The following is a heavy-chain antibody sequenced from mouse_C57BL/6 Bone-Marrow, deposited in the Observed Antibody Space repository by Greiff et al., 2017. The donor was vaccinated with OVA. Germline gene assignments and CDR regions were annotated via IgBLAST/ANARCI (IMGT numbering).Heavy chain of an antibody. J-gene: IGHJ2*01. CDR3: ASTAQAT. V-gene: IGHV1-52*01. D-gene: IGHD3-2*02. Sequence: QVQLQQPGAELVRPGSSVKLSCKASGYAFTSYWMHWVKQRPIQGLEWIGNIYPSDSDTHYNQKFKDKATLTVDKSSSTAYMQLSSLTSEDSAVYCCASTAQATWGQGTTLTVSS. CDR1: GYAFTSYW. CDR2: IYPSDSDT.